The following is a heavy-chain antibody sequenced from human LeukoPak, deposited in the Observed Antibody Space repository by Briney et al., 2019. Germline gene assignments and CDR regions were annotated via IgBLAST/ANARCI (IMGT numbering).Heavy chain of an antibody. CDR2: MNPNSGNT. Sequence: ASVKVSCKASGYTFTSYDINWVRQATGQGLEWMGWMNPNSGNTGYAQKFQGRVTMTRNTSTSTAYMELRSLRSDDTAVYYCARAPTVIPFDYWGQGTLVTVSS. V-gene: IGHV1-8*01. CDR3: ARAPTVIPFDY. CDR1: GYTFTSYD. J-gene: IGHJ4*02. D-gene: IGHD4-17*01.